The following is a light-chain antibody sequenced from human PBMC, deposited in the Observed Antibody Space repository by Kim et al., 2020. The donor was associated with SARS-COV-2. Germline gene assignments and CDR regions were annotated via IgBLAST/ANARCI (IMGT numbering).Light chain of an antibody. J-gene: IGKJ2*01. CDR3: QQSYRPPYT. CDR2: AAS. CDR1: QSISNY. V-gene: IGKV1-39*01. Sequence: DIQMTQSPSSLSASVGDRVTITCRASQSISNYLNWYQQKPGKAPKLLIYAASSLQSGVPSRFSGSGSGTEFTLTISSLQREDFATYYGQQSYRPPYTSARGTKREI.